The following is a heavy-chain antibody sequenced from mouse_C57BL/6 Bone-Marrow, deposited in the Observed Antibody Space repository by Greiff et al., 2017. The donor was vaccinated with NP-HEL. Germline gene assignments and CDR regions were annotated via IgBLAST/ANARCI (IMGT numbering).Heavy chain of an antibody. CDR2: IYPGNSYT. CDR1: GYTFTSYW. Sequence: VQLQQSGTVLARPGASVKLSCKTSGYTFTSYWMHWVKQRPGQGLEWIGAIYPGNSYTSYNQKFKGKATLTAVTSASTAYMELSSLTNGDSAVYYCFNWARAMDYWGQGTSVTVSS. V-gene: IGHV1-5*01. J-gene: IGHJ4*01. D-gene: IGHD4-1*01. CDR3: FNWARAMDY.